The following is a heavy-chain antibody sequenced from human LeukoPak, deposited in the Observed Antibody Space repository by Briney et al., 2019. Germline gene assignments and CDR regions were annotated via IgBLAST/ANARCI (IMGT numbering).Heavy chain of an antibody. D-gene: IGHD2-2*01. J-gene: IGHJ4*02. CDR1: GYSISSGYY. V-gene: IGHV4-38-2*02. Sequence: SETLSLTCTVSGYSISSGYYWGWIRQPPGKGVEWIGNLYYMRGAWYKSYLKSRVTTSVDTSRNEFSLKLSSVTAADTAVYYCARHSAPGEYQLLSGLDYWGQGTLVTVSS. CDR2: LYYMRGA. CDR3: ARHSAPGEYQLLSGLDY.